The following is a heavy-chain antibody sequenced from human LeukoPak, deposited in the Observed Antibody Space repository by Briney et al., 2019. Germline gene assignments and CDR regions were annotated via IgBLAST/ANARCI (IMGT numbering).Heavy chain of an antibody. CDR2: INPSGGST. CDR3: ARDRVRDGYNFGYFDY. D-gene: IGHD5-24*01. CDR1: GYTFTSYY. Sequence: ASVKVSCKASGYTFTSYYMHWVRQAPGQGLEWMGIINPSGGSTSYAQKFLGRVTMTRDTSTSTVYMELSSLRSEDTAVYYCARDRVRDGYNFGYFDYWGQGTLVTVSS. J-gene: IGHJ4*02. V-gene: IGHV1-46*01.